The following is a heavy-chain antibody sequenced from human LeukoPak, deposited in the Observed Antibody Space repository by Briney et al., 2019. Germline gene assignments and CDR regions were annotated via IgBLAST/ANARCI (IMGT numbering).Heavy chain of an antibody. V-gene: IGHV3-23*01. J-gene: IGHJ4*02. CDR2: ISGSGGST. D-gene: IGHD5-12*01. CDR1: GFTFSSYA. CDR3: AKGGYGPPIDS. Sequence: GGSLSLSCAASGFTFSSYAMSWVRQAPGKGLEWVAAISGSGGSTYYADSVKGPFTNSRDNSKSTLYLQMNSLRAEETAVYYCAKGGYGPPIDSWGQGTLVTVSS.